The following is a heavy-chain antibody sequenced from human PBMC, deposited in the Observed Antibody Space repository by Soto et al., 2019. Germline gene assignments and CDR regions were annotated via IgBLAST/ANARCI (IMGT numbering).Heavy chain of an antibody. CDR3: ERVEPSEGDIVVVPADHWFDH. CDR1: GGTFSSYA. J-gene: IGHJ5*02. CDR2: IIPIFGTA. Sequence: SVKVSCKASGGTFSSYASSWVRQAPGQGLEWRGGIIPIFGTANYAQKFQGRVTITADESTSTAYMELSSMRCEDTAVYYCERVEPSEGDIVVVPADHWFDHWGQGTLVTVSS. V-gene: IGHV1-69*13. D-gene: IGHD2-2*01.